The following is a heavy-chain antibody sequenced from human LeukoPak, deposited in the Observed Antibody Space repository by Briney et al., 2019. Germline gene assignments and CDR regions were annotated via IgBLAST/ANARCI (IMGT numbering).Heavy chain of an antibody. V-gene: IGHV3-30*04. J-gene: IGHJ4*02. CDR3: ARDGIAAAGTIDY. CDR1: GFTFSSYA. D-gene: IGHD6-13*01. CDR2: ISYDGSNK. Sequence: GGSLRLSCAASGFTFSSYAMHWVRQAPGKGLEWVAVISYDGSNKYYADSVKGRFTISRDNSKNTPYLQMNSLRAEDTAVYYCARDGIAAAGTIDYWGQGTLVTVSS.